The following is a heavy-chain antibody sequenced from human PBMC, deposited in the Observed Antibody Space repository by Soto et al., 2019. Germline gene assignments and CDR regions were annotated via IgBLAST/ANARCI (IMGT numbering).Heavy chain of an antibody. V-gene: IGHV2-5*02. D-gene: IGHD1-26*01. CDR1: GFSLSTTGVG. CDR3: VYRAEPIREGYYFDY. J-gene: IGHJ4*02. CDR2: VYWDDDK. Sequence: QITLKVSGPPLVKPTQTLTLTCSFSGFSLSTTGVGVGWLRQPPGKALEWLALVYWDDDKRYSPSLKTSLTSTKATSNNQVVLAMTNMDPVDTATYSCVYRAEPIREGYYFDYWGQGTLVTESS.